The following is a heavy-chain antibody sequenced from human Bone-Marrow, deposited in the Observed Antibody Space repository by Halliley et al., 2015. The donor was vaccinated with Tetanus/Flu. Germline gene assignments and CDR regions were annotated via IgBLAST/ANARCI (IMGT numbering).Heavy chain of an antibody. J-gene: IGHJ4*02. CDR2: IYHSGGT. CDR3: ARATTTDAPAFDY. D-gene: IGHD1-1*01. V-gene: IGHV4-59*01. Sequence: WIGYIYHSGGTNYTPPLRSRVTISIDTSRNQFSLKLTSVTAAATAMYYCARATTTDAPAFDYWGQGTLVTVSS.